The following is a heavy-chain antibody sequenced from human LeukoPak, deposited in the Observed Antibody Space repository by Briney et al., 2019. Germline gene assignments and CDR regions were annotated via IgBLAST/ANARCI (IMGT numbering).Heavy chain of an antibody. CDR2: IKQDGSEK. CDR1: GFTFSSYW. D-gene: IGHD2-8*01. CDR3: ASLPYCTNGVCYTFDY. V-gene: IGHV3-7*01. J-gene: IGHJ4*02. Sequence: PGGSLRLSCAASGFTFSSYWMSWVRQAPGKGLEWVANIKQDGSEKYYVDSVKGRFTISRDNAKNSLYLQMNSLRAEDTAVYYCASLPYCTNGVCYTFDYWGQGTLVTVSS.